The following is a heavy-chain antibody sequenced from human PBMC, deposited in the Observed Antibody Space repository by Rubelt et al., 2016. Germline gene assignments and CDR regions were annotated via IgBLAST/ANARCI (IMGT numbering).Heavy chain of an antibody. V-gene: IGHV4-34*01. Sequence: QVQLKQWGAGLLKPSETLSVTCAVYGGSFSGYYWTWIRQPPGKGLEWIGVINHGGSTNYNPSLKSRVTLSVDTFKKQFSRRLTSVTAADTAVYYCARERIAARGLFDPWAQGTLVTVS. CDR1: GGSFSGYY. CDR2: INHGGST. D-gene: IGHD6-6*01. J-gene: IGHJ5*02. CDR3: ARERIAARGLFDP.